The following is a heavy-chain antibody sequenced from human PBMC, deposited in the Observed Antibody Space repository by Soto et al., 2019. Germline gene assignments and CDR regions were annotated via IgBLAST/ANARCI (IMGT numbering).Heavy chain of an antibody. D-gene: IGHD2-2*01. Sequence: QVQLVQSGAEVKKPGSSVKVSCKASGGTFGSYAISWVRQAPGQGLEWMGGIIPITATAKYAQKFQGRVTITADESTSTASMQLSSLRSEDTAVYYCARSQGSSTSLEIYYYYSYGMDVWGQGTTVTVSS. CDR1: GGTFGSYA. CDR2: IIPITATA. V-gene: IGHV1-69*01. CDR3: ARSQGSSTSLEIYYYYSYGMDV. J-gene: IGHJ6*02.